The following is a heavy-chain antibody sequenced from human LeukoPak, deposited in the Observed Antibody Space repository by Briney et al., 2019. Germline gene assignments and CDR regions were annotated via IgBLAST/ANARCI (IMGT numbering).Heavy chain of an antibody. CDR1: GFTFSDYY. J-gene: IGHJ4*02. Sequence: PGGSLRLSCAASGFTFSDYYMSWIRQAPGKGLEWVSYIRSRGGTVYYADSVKGRFTISRDNAKNSLYLQMNSLRAEDTAVYYCARLDMFYDNFDYWGQGTLVTVSS. CDR3: ARLDMFYDNFDY. V-gene: IGHV3-11*04. D-gene: IGHD3-22*01. CDR2: IRSRGGTV.